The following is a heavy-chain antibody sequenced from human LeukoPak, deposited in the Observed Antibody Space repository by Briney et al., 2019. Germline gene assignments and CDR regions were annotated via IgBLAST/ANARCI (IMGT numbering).Heavy chain of an antibody. J-gene: IGHJ6*03. CDR2: IYYSGST. CDR1: DDSITMYY. CDR3: ARGSSSWYGHYYMDV. D-gene: IGHD6-13*01. Sequence: SETLSLTCTVSDDSITMYYWSWIRQPPGKGLEWIGYIYYSGSTNYNPSLKSRVTISVDTSKNQFSLKLSSVTAADTAVYYCARGSSSWYGHYYMDVWGKGTTVTISS. V-gene: IGHV4-59*01.